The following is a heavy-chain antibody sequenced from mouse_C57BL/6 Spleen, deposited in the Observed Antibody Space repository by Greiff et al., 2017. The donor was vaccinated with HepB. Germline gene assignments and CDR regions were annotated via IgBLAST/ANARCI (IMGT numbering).Heavy chain of an antibody. CDR3: ARQDDYDGAY. V-gene: IGHV5-6*01. Sequence: EVQRVESGGDLVKPGGSLKLSCAASGFTFSSYGMSWVRQTPDKRLEWVATISSGGSYTYYPDSVKGRFTSSRDNAKNTLYLQMSSLKSEDTAMYYCARQDDYDGAYWGQGTLVTVSA. CDR2: ISSGGSYT. CDR1: GFTFSSYG. D-gene: IGHD2-4*01. J-gene: IGHJ3*01.